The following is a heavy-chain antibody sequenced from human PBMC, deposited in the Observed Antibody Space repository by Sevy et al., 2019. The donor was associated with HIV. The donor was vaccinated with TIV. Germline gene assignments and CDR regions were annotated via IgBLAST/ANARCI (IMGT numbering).Heavy chain of an antibody. CDR2: IYYSGST. J-gene: IGHJ6*03. V-gene: IGHV4-59*01. D-gene: IGHD6-13*01. CDR1: GGSISSYY. Sequence: SENLSLTCTVSGGSISSYYWSWIRQPPGKGLEWIGYIYYSGSTNYNPSLKSRVTISVDTSKNQFSLKLSSVTAADTAVYYCARESIAAAGTDVGYYYYMDVWGKGTTVTVSS. CDR3: ARESIAAAGTDVGYYYYMDV.